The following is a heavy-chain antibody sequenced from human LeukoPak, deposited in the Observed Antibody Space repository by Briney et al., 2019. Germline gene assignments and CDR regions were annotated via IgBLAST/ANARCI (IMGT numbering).Heavy chain of an antibody. D-gene: IGHD3-10*01. CDR1: GFSLSTSGMC. J-gene: IGHJ4*02. Sequence: SGPTLVNPTQTLTLTCTFSGFSLSTSGMCVSWIRQPPGKALEWLARIDWDDDKYYSTSLKTRLTITKDTSKNQVVLTMTNMDPVDTATYYCAQRALWFGEYLFDYWGQGTLVTVSS. CDR2: IDWDDDK. V-gene: IGHV2-70*12. CDR3: AQRALWFGEYLFDY.